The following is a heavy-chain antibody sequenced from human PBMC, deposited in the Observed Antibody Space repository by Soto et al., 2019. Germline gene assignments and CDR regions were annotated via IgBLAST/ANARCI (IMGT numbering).Heavy chain of an antibody. CDR3: ARVGTYYGSGSKYYSEY. V-gene: IGHV3-21*01. CDR2: ISSSSSYI. Sequence: LRLSFAASGFIFRRYYMNWVRQAPGKLLEWVSSISSSSSYINYADSVKGRFTISRDNAKNSLYLQMNSLRAEDTAVYYCARVGTYYGSGSKYYSEYLGQGTLVIVSS. D-gene: IGHD3-10*01. CDR1: GFIFRRYY. J-gene: IGHJ4*02.